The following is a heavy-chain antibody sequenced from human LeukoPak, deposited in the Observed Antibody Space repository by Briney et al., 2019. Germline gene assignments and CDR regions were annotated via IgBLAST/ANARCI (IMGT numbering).Heavy chain of an antibody. D-gene: IGHD6-19*01. V-gene: IGHV3-23*01. CDR3: VKGACSSGCSGNY. CDR1: GIMFSDSA. J-gene: IGHJ4*02. Sequence: GGSLRLSCAASGIMFSDSAMYWVRQAPGKGLECVAVITDNYNTYYGDSVKGRFTVSRDNSKKTLYLQMNSLIVDDTALYHCVKGACSSGCSGNYWGQGTRVIVSS. CDR2: ITDNYNT.